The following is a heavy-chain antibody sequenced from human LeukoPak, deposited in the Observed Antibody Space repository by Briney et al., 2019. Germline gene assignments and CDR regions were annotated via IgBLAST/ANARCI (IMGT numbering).Heavy chain of an antibody. Sequence: GGSLRLSCAASGFTFSSYAMSWVRQAPGKGLEWVSAISGSGGTTYYADSVKGRFTISRDNSKNTLYLQMNSLGAEGTAVYYCASNKQWLDYYFDYWGQGTLVTVSS. D-gene: IGHD6-19*01. V-gene: IGHV3-23*01. CDR2: ISGSGGTT. J-gene: IGHJ4*02. CDR1: GFTFSSYA. CDR3: ASNKQWLDYYFDY.